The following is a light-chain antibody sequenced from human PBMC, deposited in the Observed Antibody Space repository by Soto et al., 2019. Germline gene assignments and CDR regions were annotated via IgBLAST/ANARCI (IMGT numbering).Light chain of an antibody. CDR2: GAS. CDR3: QQHSHWPPWT. V-gene: IGKV3-11*01. J-gene: IGKJ1*01. CDR1: QSVSSN. Sequence: EIVMTQSPGTLSVSPGERATLSCRASQSVSSNLSCYQQKPAHAPRLLLYGASNRATAIPARFSGSGCGTDFDFTISDIELEDFAVYYCQQHSHWPPWTFGQGTKVDIK.